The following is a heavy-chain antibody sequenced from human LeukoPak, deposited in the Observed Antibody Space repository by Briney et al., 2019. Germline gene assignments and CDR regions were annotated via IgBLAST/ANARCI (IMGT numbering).Heavy chain of an antibody. CDR2: IYYSGST. V-gene: IGHV4-59*08. J-gene: IGHJ1*01. CDR1: GGSISSYY. D-gene: IGHD6-13*01. CDR3: ARHQSYGYSSSWSFQH. Sequence: PSETLSLTCTVSGGSISSYYWSWIRQPPGKGLEWIGYIYYSGSTNYNPSLKSRVTISVDTSKNQFSLKLSSVTAADTAVYYCARHQSYGYSSSWSFQHWGQGTLVTVSS.